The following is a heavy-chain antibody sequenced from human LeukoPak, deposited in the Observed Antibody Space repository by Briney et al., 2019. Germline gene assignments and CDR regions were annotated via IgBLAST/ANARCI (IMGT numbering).Heavy chain of an antibody. Sequence: SETLSLTCTVSGGSISSYYWSWIRQPPGKGLEWIGYIYYSGSTSYNPSLKSRVTISADTSKNQFSLKLSSVTAADTAVYYCARGNCSGGSCYVTYWGQGTLVTVSS. J-gene: IGHJ4*02. D-gene: IGHD2-15*01. V-gene: IGHV4-59*01. CDR2: IYYSGST. CDR3: ARGNCSGGSCYVTY. CDR1: GGSISSYY.